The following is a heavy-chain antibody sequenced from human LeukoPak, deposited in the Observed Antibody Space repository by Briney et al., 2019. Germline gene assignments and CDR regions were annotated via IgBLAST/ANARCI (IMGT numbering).Heavy chain of an antibody. CDR3: AREGGGSWSPGYYGMDV. V-gene: IGHV4-39*07. J-gene: IGHJ6*02. Sequence: PSETLSLTCTVSGGSISSSSYYWGWIRQPPGKGLEWIGSIYYSGSTYYNPSLKSRVTISVDTSRNQFSLKLSSVTAADTAVYYCAREGGGSWSPGYYGMDVWGQGTTVTVSS. CDR1: GGSISSSSYY. CDR2: IYYSGST. D-gene: IGHD6-13*01.